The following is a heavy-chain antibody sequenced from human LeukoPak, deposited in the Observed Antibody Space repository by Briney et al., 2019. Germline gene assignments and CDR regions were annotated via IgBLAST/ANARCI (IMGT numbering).Heavy chain of an antibody. CDR3: ARVPNPDYGSGSWIFDY. V-gene: IGHV4-39*07. Sequence: SETLSLTCTVSGGSITSNTNYWGWIRQPPGKGLEWIGNIYYSGTTYYNPSLKSRVTISVDTSKNQFSLKLSSVTAADTAVYYCARVPNPDYGSGSWIFDYWGQGTLVTVSS. CDR1: GGSITSNTNY. D-gene: IGHD3-10*01. CDR2: IYYSGTT. J-gene: IGHJ4*02.